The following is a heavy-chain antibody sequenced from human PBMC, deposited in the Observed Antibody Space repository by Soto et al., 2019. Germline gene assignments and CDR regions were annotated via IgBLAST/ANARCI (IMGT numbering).Heavy chain of an antibody. D-gene: IGHD1-26*01. CDR2: IYHSGST. V-gene: IGHV4-4*02. CDR3: ASIYSGSYYYYYGMDV. Sequence: QVQLQESGPGLVKPSGTLSLTCAVSGGSISSSNWWSWVRQPPGKGLEWIGEIYHSGSTNYNPSLKSRVTISVDKSKNQFSLKLSSGTAADTAVYYCASIYSGSYYYYYGMDVWGQGTTVTVSS. CDR1: GGSISSSNW. J-gene: IGHJ6*02.